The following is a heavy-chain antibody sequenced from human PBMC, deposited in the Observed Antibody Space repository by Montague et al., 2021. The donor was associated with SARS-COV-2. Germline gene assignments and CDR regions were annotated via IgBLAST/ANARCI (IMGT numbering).Heavy chain of an antibody. CDR1: NGSINSYY. J-gene: IGHJ5*02. CDR3: AREGLHNWFDP. CDR2: IYYRGST. V-gene: IGHV4-59*01. Sequence: SETLSLTCTVSNGSINSYYWSWVRQPPGKRLEWIGYIYYRGSTNYNPSLESRDTMSIDTSKNQSSLKLRSVTAADTAVYFCAREGLHNWFDPWGQGTLVIVSS.